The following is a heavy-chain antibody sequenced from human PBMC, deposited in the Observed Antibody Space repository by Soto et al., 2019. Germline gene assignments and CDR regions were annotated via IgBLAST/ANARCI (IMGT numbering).Heavy chain of an antibody. D-gene: IGHD3-22*01. CDR3: ARHADYDSPGLW. V-gene: IGHV4-39*07. CDR1: GGSISSSSYY. Sequence: SETLSLTCTVSGGSISSSSYYWGWIRQPPGKGLEWIGSIYYSGSTYYNPSLKSRVTISADKSISTAYLQWSSLKASDTAMYYCARHADYDSPGLWWGQGILVTVSS. J-gene: IGHJ4*02. CDR2: IYYSGST.